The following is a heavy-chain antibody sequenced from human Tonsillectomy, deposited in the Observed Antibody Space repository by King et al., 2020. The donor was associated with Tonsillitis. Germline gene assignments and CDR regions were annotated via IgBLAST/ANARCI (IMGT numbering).Heavy chain of an antibody. J-gene: IGHJ6*02. CDR1: GFTFSSYS. CDR3: ARDSGYDSPHYYYYGMDV. Sequence: VQLVESGGGLVQPGGSLRLSCAASGFTFSSYSMNWVRQAPGKGLEWVSYISSSSSTIYYADYVKGRFTISRDNAKNSLYLQMNSLRDEDTAVYYCARDSGYDSPHYYYYGMDVWGQGTTVTVSS. D-gene: IGHD5-12*01. V-gene: IGHV3-48*02. CDR2: ISSSSSTI.